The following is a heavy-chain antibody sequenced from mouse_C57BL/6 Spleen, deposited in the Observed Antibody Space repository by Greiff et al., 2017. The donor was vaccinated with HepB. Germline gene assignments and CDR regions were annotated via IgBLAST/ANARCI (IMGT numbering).Heavy chain of an antibody. CDR1: GYAFSSSW. CDR3: ARSEQHRLDRYFDD. V-gene: IGHV1-82*01. D-gene: IGHD3-2*02. Sequence: QVQLKESGPELVKPGASVKISCKASGYAFSSSWMNWVKQRPGKGLEWIGRIYPGDGDTNYNGKFKGKATLTADKSSSTAYMQLSSLTSEDSAVYFCARSEQHRLDRYFDDWSTGTTITVSS. CDR2: IYPGDGDT. J-gene: IGHJ1*03.